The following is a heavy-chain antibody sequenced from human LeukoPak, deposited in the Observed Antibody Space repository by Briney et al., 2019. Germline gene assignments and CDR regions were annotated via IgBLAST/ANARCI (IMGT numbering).Heavy chain of an antibody. D-gene: IGHD3-9*01. CDR3: ARGGHFDPLEYAFDV. CDR2: IYHTGSP. V-gene: IGHV4-31*03. J-gene: IGHJ3*01. Sequence: MPSQTLSLTCTVSGGSISSDIYYWGWIRHHPEKGLEWIGYIYHTGSPYLNPSLKSRATLSVDTYQNQFSLRLDSVTAADTAVYYCARGGHFDPLEYAFDVWGQGTMVTVSS. CDR1: GGSISSDIYY.